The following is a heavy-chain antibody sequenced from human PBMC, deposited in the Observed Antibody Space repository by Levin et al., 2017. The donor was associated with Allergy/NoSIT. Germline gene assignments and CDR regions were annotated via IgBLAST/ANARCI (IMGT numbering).Heavy chain of an antibody. J-gene: IGHJ6*02. CDR2: ISSSSSYI. CDR1: GFTFSRSG. D-gene: IGHD1-14*01. Sequence: GGSLRLSCVVSGFTFSRSGMHWVRQAPGKGLEWVSSISSSSSYIYYADSVKGRFTISRDNAKNSLYLQMNSLRAEDTAVYYCARPNHTGGRYYYYYYGMDVWGQGTTVTVSS. V-gene: IGHV3-21*01. CDR3: ARPNHTGGRYYYYYYGMDV.